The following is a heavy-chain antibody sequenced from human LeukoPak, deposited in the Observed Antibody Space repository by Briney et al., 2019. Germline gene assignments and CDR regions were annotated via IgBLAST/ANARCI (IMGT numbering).Heavy chain of an antibody. J-gene: IGHJ6*03. V-gene: IGHV4-4*07. Sequence: SETLSLTCTVSGGSISSYYWSWIRQPAGKGLEWIGRIYTSGSTNYNPSLKSRVTMSVDTSKNQFSLKLSSVTAADTAVYYCARDLYGGNSMYYYYMDVWGKGTTVTVSS. D-gene: IGHD4-23*01. CDR1: GGSISSYY. CDR2: IYTSGST. CDR3: ARDLYGGNSMYYYYMDV.